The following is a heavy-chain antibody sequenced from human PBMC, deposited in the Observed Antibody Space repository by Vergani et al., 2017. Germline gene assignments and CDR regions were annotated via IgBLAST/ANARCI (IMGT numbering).Heavy chain of an antibody. CDR3: TKGSRGYTGYFFDY. D-gene: IGHD5-12*01. CDR2: VSGSSATP. Sequence: VQLVESGGGLVQPGGSLRLSCEASGFSFPGYAMSWVRQAPGKGLEWVSSVSGSSATPYYADSVKGRFIISRDNSKNTLHLQMNSLRADDTAVYYCTKGSRGYTGYFFDYWGQGTLPTVSS. J-gene: IGHJ4*02. V-gene: IGHV3-23*04. CDR1: GFSFPGYA.